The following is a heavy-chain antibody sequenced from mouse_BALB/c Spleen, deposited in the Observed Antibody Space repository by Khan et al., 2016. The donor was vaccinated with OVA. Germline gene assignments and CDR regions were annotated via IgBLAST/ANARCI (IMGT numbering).Heavy chain of an antibody. CDR2: IYYSGTI. CDR3: ARDEYYGYWYFDV. CDR1: AISITTGNYR. J-gene: IGHJ1*01. Sequence: EVQLQESGPGLVKPSQTVSLTCTVTAISITTGNYRWSWIRQFPGNKLEWIGYIYYSGTITYNPSLTSRTTITRDTSKNQFFLEMNSLTAEDTATYYCARDEYYGYWYFDVWGAGTTVTVSS. D-gene: IGHD1-1*01. V-gene: IGHV3-5*02.